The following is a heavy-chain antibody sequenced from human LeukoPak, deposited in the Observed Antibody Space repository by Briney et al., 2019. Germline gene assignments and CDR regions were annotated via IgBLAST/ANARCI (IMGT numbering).Heavy chain of an antibody. D-gene: IGHD3-16*01. Sequence: PSETLSLTCAVYGGSFSGYYWSWIRQPPGKGLEWIGEINHSGSTNYNPSLKSRVTISVDTSKNQFSLKLSSVTAADTAVYYCARGRGVYDYVWGRFHYWGQGTLVTVSS. CDR1: GGSFSGYY. J-gene: IGHJ4*02. V-gene: IGHV4-34*01. CDR2: INHSGST. CDR3: ARGRGVYDYVWGRFHY.